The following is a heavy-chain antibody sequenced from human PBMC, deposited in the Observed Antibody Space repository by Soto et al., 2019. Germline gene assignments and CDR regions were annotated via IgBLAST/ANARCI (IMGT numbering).Heavy chain of an antibody. Sequence: GASVKVSCKASGYTFTSYAMHWVRQAPGQRLEWMGWINAGNGNTKYSQKFQGRVTITRDTSASTAYMELGSLRSEDTAVYYCARAGPEIAAADSYWYGMEVWGQGTRVTVAS. CDR3: ARAGPEIAAADSYWYGMEV. V-gene: IGHV1-3*01. J-gene: IGHJ6*02. CDR1: GYTFTSYA. CDR2: INAGNGNT. D-gene: IGHD6-25*01.